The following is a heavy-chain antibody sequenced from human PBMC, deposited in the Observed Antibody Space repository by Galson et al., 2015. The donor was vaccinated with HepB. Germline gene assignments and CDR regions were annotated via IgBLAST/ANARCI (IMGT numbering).Heavy chain of an antibody. J-gene: IGHJ4*02. CDR2: ISWDGGST. CDR3: AKALGAYDSSGSFDY. V-gene: IGHV3-43*01. CDR1: GFTFDDYT. Sequence: SLRLSCAASGFTFDDYTMHWVRRAPGKGLEWVSLISWDGGSTYYADSVKGRFTISRDNSKNSLYLQMNSLRTEDTALYYCAKALGAYDSSGSFDYWGQGTLVTVSS. D-gene: IGHD3-22*01.